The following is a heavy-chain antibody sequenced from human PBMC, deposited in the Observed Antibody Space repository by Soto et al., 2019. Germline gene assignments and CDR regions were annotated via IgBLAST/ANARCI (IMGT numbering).Heavy chain of an antibody. V-gene: IGHV3-23*01. CDR3: WKDENDAATAPFDY. Sequence: EVQVLESGGGLVQPGGSLRLSCAASGFTFSSYAMSWVRQAPGKGLEWVSAISGSGANTYYADSVKGRLTISRDNSKNIVYLKMNSLRAEDTAVYHCWKDENDAATAPFDYWGQGTLVTVSS. CDR1: GFTFSSYA. CDR2: ISGSGANT. J-gene: IGHJ4*02. D-gene: IGHD6-13*01.